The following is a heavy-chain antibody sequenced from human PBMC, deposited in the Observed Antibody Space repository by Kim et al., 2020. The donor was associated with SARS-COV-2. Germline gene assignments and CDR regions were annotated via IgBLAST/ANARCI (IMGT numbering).Heavy chain of an antibody. J-gene: IGHJ4*02. D-gene: IGHD6-13*01. Sequence: SVKGRFTISRDNAKNSLYLQMNSLRAEDTAVYYCARDSGQQLVPSLYFDYWGQGTLVTVSS. V-gene: IGHV3-11*05. CDR3: ARDSGQQLVPSLYFDY.